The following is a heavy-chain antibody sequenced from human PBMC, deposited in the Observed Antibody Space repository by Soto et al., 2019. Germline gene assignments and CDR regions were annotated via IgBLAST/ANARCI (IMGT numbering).Heavy chain of an antibody. Sequence: GESLKISCKGSGYTFTIYWIGWVRQMPGKGLEWLGIIYPSDSDTRYSPSFQGQVTISADQSINTAYLQWDSLKASDTAIYYCARPANTVADHFDLWGQGTPVNVSS. CDR2: IYPSDSDT. J-gene: IGHJ4*02. D-gene: IGHD4-17*01. CDR3: ARPANTVADHFDL. CDR1: GYTFTIYW. V-gene: IGHV5-51*01.